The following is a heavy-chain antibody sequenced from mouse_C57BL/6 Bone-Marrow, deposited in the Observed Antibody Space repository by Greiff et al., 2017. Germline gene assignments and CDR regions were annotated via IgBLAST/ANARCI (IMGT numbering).Heavy chain of an antibody. CDR2: IYPYNGVS. CDR3: ASGLRPFAY. CDR1: GYSFTGYY. Sequence: EVMLVESGPELAKPGASVKISCKASGYSFTGYYMHWVKQSHGNILDWIGYIYPYNGVSSYNQKFKGKATLTVDKSSSTAYMELRSLTSEDSAVYYCASGLRPFAYWGQGTLVTVSA. V-gene: IGHV1-31*01. J-gene: IGHJ3*01. D-gene: IGHD2-4*01.